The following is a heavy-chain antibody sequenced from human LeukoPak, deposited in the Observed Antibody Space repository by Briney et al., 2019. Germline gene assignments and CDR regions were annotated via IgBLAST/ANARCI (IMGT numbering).Heavy chain of an antibody. V-gene: IGHV4-34*01. CDR2: INHSGST. Sequence: NPSETLSLTCAVYGGSFSGYYWSWIRQPPGKGLEWIGEINHSGSTNYNPSLKSRVTISVDRSKNQFSLKLSSVTAADTAVYYCARVNGCGGDCYSFFDYWGQGTLVTVSS. CDR3: ARVNGCGGDCYSFFDY. CDR1: GGSFSGYY. J-gene: IGHJ4*02. D-gene: IGHD2-21*02.